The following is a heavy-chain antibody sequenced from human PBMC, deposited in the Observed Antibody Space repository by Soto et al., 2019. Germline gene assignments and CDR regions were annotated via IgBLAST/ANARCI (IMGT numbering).Heavy chain of an antibody. V-gene: IGHV4-39*01. Sequence: SETLSLTCIVSGGSISSSSYYWGWIRQPPGKGLEWIGSIYYSGSTYYNPSLKSRVTISVDTSKNQFSLKLSSVTAADTAVFYCASHRDRNWFDPWGKGTLVTVSS. J-gene: IGHJ5*02. CDR3: ASHRDRNWFDP. CDR1: GGSISSSSYY. CDR2: IYYSGST.